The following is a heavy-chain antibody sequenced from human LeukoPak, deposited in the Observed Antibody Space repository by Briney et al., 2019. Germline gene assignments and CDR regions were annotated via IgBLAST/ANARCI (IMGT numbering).Heavy chain of an antibody. D-gene: IGHD3-22*01. Sequence: GASVRSSCEVSVYTLTELSMCCVRQTPGKGREWGGGFEPEDGETIYAQKIQGRVTMNEDTFTDKASTEPSSMRPDDTAVYYCATRDPDYYDSSGHYLGYWGQGTLVTVSS. CDR2: FEPEDGET. CDR1: VYTLTELS. CDR3: ATRDPDYYDSSGHYLGY. J-gene: IGHJ4*02. V-gene: IGHV1-24*01.